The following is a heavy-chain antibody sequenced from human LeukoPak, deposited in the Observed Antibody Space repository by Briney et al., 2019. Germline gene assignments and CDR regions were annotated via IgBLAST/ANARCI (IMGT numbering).Heavy chain of an antibody. Sequence: SVKVSCKTSGGTFSSYAISWVRQAPGQGLEWMGGIIPIFGTANYAQKFQGRVTITTDESTSTAYMELSSLRSEDTAVYYCARDLAMVRGVMDYWGRGTLVTVSS. CDR2: IIPIFGTA. V-gene: IGHV1-69*05. J-gene: IGHJ4*02. D-gene: IGHD3-10*01. CDR3: ARDLAMVRGVMDY. CDR1: GGTFSSYA.